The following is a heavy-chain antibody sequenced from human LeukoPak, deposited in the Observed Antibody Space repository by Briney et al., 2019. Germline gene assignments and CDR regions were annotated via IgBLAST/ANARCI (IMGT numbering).Heavy chain of an antibody. CDR1: GFTFSIYG. CDR3: ARASGPFDY. V-gene: IGHV3-33*01. J-gene: IGHJ4*02. D-gene: IGHD3-10*01. CDR2: IWNDGSNK. Sequence: RRSLRPSCAASGFTFSIYGLHWVRQAPGKGLEWVAVIWNDGSNKYYADSVKGRFTISRDNSKNTLYLQMNSLRAEDTAVYSCARASGPFDYWGQGTLVTVSS.